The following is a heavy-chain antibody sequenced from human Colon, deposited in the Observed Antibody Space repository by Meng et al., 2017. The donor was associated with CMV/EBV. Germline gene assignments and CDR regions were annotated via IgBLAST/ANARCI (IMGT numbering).Heavy chain of an antibody. CDR1: GFTVSGNY. CDR3: AAFGESALDY. Sequence: GGSLRLSCAASGFTVSGNYMSWVRQAPGKGLEWVSIIYTDGSTFYGDSVKGRFTISRDNSRKMLYLQMNSLRKDDTAVYYCAAFGESALDYWGQGTLVTVSS. J-gene: IGHJ4*02. CDR2: IYTDGST. V-gene: IGHV3-66*02. D-gene: IGHD3-10*01.